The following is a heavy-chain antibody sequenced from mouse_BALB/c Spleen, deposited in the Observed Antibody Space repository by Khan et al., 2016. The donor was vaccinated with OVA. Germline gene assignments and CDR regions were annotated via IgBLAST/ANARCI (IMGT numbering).Heavy chain of an antibody. Sequence: VQLQQSGAELVKPGASVKLSCKASGYTFTSYYMYWVKQRPGQGLEWIGEINPSNGDSNFNEKFRSRATLTVEKSSKTANMQLSSLTSEDSAVYYCIRSGYGAFAYWGQGTLVTVSA. V-gene: IGHV1S81*02. CDR3: IRSGYGAFAY. J-gene: IGHJ3*01. D-gene: IGHD1-1*02. CDR2: INPSNGDS. CDR1: GYTFTSYY.